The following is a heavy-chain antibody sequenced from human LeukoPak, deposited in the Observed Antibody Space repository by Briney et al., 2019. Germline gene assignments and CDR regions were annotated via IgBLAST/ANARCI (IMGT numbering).Heavy chain of an antibody. CDR1: GYSFSTYW. Sequence: GESLKISCKGSGYSFSTYWIGWVRPMPGKGLEWMGIIYAGDSDTRYSPSFQGQVTISVYKSISTAYLQWSSLKASDTAMYYCARRDPCSGGSCYDYWGQGTLVTVSS. D-gene: IGHD2-15*01. CDR3: ARRDPCSGGSCYDY. V-gene: IGHV5-51*01. J-gene: IGHJ4*02. CDR2: IYAGDSDT.